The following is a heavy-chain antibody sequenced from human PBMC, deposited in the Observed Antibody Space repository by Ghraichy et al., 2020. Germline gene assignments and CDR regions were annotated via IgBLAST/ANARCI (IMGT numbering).Heavy chain of an antibody. V-gene: IGHV4-59*01. CDR1: GGSINNYY. J-gene: IGHJ5*02. Sequence: GSLNISCTVSGGSINNYYWSWIRQPPGKGPEWIGYIYYTGSTNYNPSLKSRVTISVDMSTNHFSLKLRSVTAADTAVYYCARSVWSSSWYDWFDPWGQGILVTVSS. CDR3: ARSVWSSSWYDWFDP. D-gene: IGHD6-13*01. CDR2: IYYTGST.